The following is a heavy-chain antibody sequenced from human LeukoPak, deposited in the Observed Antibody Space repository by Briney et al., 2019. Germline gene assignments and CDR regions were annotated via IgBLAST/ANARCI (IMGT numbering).Heavy chain of an antibody. J-gene: IGHJ4*02. CDR1: GYTFSSYA. V-gene: IGHV3-23*01. CDR3: AKALETTVIPYCFDY. D-gene: IGHD4-17*01. Sequence: GGSLRLSCAASGYTFSSYAMSWVRQAPGKGLEWVSANSCSGGSTYYAESVKGRFTISRDNSKNTLYLQMNSLRGEDTAVYYCAKALETTVIPYCFDYWGQGTLVTVSS. CDR2: NSCSGGST.